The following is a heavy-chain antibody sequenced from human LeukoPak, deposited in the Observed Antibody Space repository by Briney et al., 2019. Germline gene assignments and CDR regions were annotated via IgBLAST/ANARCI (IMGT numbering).Heavy chain of an antibody. J-gene: IGHJ5*02. CDR1: GYTFTSYD. D-gene: IGHD3-3*01. Sequence: ASVKVSCKASGYTFTSYDINWVRQATGQGLEWMGWMNPNSGNTGYAQKFQGRVTMTRDTSISTAYMELSRLRSDDTAVYYCARDFYYDFWSGYLIGRNWFDPWGQGTLVTVSS. V-gene: IGHV1-8*01. CDR2: MNPNSGNT. CDR3: ARDFYYDFWSGYLIGRNWFDP.